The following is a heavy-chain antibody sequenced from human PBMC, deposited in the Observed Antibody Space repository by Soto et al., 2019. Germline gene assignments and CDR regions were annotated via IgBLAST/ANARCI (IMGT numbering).Heavy chain of an antibody. D-gene: IGHD1-26*01. CDR1: GYSISSGYY. J-gene: IGHJ6*02. CDR2: IYHGGST. CDR3: ARGYTLDV. V-gene: IGHV4-38-2*02. Sequence: PSETLSLTCTVSGYSISSGYYWGWIRQPPGKGLEWIGSIYHGGSTYYNPSLKSRVTISVDTSKNQFSLKLSSVTAADTAVYYCARGYTLDVWGQGTTVTVSS.